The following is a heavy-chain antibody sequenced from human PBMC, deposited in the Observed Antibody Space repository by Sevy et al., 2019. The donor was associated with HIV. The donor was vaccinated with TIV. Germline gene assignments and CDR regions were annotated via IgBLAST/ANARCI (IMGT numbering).Heavy chain of an antibody. CDR3: AKLSLPVVAPADPKDAFDI. CDR1: GFTFTNYA. Sequence: GGSLRLSCAASGFTFTNYAMNWVRQAPGKGLEWVSVISAGGGSTYYADSLKGRFTISRDNPKSTLYLQMQSLVAEDTALYYCAKLSLPVVAPADPKDAFDIWGQGTMVTVSS. CDR2: ISAGGGST. J-gene: IGHJ3*02. V-gene: IGHV3-23*01. D-gene: IGHD2-2*01.